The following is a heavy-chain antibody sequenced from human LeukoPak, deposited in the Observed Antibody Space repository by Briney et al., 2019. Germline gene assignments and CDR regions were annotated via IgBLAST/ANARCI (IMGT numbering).Heavy chain of an antibody. CDR2: INVDGSYI. CDR3: ARVMIAFPPDY. J-gene: IGHJ4*02. D-gene: IGHD2-21*01. CDR1: GFTLSSYY. Sequence: GGSLRLSCAASGFTLSSYYMSWVRQAPGTGLVFVSRINVDGSYIEYADSVKGRFTISRDNAKNSLYLQMNSLRDEDTAVYYCARVMIAFPPDYWGQGTLVTVSS. V-gene: IGHV3-21*01.